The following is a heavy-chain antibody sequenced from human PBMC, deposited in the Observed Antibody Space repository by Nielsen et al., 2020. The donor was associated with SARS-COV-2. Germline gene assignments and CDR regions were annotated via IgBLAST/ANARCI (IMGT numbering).Heavy chain of an antibody. CDR2: ISWNSGSI. CDR3: ARDGSGWYIGY. D-gene: IGHD6-19*01. Sequence: SLKISCAASGFTFDDYAMHWVRQAPGKGLEWVSGISWNSGSIGYADPVKGRFTISRDNAKNSLYLQMNSLRAEDTALYYCARDGSGWYIGYWGQGTLVTVSS. V-gene: IGHV3-9*01. CDR1: GFTFDDYA. J-gene: IGHJ4*02.